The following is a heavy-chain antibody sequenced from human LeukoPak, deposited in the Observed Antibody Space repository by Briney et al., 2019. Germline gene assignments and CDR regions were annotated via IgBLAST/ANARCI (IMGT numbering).Heavy chain of an antibody. Sequence: SGTLSLTCTVSGGSISSYYWSWIRQPPGKGLEWVGYIYYSGSTNYNPSLKSRVTISVDTSKNQFSLKLSSVTAADTAVYYCARSPIVGAGNFDYWGQGTLVTVSS. J-gene: IGHJ4*02. CDR3: ARSPIVGAGNFDY. V-gene: IGHV4-59*01. D-gene: IGHD1-26*01. CDR2: IYYSGST. CDR1: GGSISSYY.